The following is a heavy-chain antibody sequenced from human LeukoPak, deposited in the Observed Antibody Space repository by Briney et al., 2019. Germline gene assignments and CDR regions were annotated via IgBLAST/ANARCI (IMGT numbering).Heavy chain of an antibody. CDR2: INAGNGNT. CDR3: ARGRPIVVVPAAINYYYAMDV. D-gene: IGHD2-2*02. V-gene: IGHV1-3*01. CDR1: GYTFTSYA. J-gene: IGHJ6*04. Sequence: ASVKVSCKASGYTFTSYAMHWVRQARGQRLEWMGWINAGNGNTKYSQRFQGRVTITRDTSASTAYMELSSLRSEDTAVYYCARGRPIVVVPAAINYYYAMDVWGKGTTVTVSS.